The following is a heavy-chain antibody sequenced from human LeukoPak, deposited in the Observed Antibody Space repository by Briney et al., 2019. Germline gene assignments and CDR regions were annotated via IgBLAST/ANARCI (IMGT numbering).Heavy chain of an antibody. Sequence: ASVKVSCKASGYTFTSYDINWVRQATGQGLEWMGWMNPNSGNTGYAQKFQGRVTITADESTSTAYMEMGSLKSEDTAVYYCARDQAVAGTTDAFDIWGQGTMVTVSS. CDR1: GYTFTSYD. CDR3: ARDQAVAGTTDAFDI. J-gene: IGHJ3*02. V-gene: IGHV1-8*03. D-gene: IGHD6-19*01. CDR2: MNPNSGNT.